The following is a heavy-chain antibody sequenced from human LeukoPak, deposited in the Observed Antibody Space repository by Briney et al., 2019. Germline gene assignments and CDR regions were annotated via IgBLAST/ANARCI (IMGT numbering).Heavy chain of an antibody. CDR2: ISGSGGST. CDR3: AKDGLPYYYDSSGYYLGY. CDR1: GFTFSSYA. J-gene: IGHJ4*02. Sequence: PGGSLRLSCAASGFTFSSYAMSWVRQAPGKGLEWVSAISGSGGSTYYADSVKGRFTISRDNSKNTLYLQMNSLRAEDTAVYYCAKDGLPYYYDSSGYYLGYWGQGTLVTVSS. V-gene: IGHV3-23*01. D-gene: IGHD3-22*01.